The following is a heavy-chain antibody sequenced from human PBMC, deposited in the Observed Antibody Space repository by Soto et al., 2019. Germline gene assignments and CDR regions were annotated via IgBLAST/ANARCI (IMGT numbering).Heavy chain of an antibody. V-gene: IGHV3-9*01. CDR3: TRGNCGGDCYPLVGWFDP. Sequence: EVQLVESGGGLVQPGGSLRVSCGASGFNFDDYVMHWVRQVPGKGLEWVAGITRNGDMMGYADSVKGRFTISRDNAKNSRYLQMNSLGVDDTAVYYCTRGNCGGDCYPLVGWFDPWGQGSLVNVSA. CDR2: ITRNGDMM. D-gene: IGHD2-21*02. J-gene: IGHJ5*02. CDR1: GFNFDDYV.